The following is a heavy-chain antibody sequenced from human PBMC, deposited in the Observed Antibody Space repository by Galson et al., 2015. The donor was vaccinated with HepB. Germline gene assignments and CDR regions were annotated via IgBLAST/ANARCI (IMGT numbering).Heavy chain of an antibody. CDR1: GFSFSDYY. CDR3: ARGSDSRTGYGMDV. CDR2: ISSSSSYT. D-gene: IGHD3/OR15-3a*01. Sequence: SLRLSCAASGFSFSDYYMSWIRQAPGKGLEWVSYISSSSSYTNYADSVKGRFTISRDNAKNSLYLQMNSLRAEDTAVYYCARGSDSRTGYGMDVWGQGTTVTVSS. J-gene: IGHJ6*02. V-gene: IGHV3-11*06.